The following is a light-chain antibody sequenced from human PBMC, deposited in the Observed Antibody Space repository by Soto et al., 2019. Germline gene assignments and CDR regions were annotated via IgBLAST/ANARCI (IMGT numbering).Light chain of an antibody. CDR2: GAS. Sequence: DIVLAQSPGTLSLFPGERATLSCRASQSVSSTYLAWYQQKPGQAPRLLIYGASSRATGIPDRFSGSGSGTDLTLTISSLAPEDFAVYYCQHRSNWPPGFGQGTRLEIK. CDR1: QSVSSTY. CDR3: QHRSNWPPG. V-gene: IGKV3D-20*02. J-gene: IGKJ5*01.